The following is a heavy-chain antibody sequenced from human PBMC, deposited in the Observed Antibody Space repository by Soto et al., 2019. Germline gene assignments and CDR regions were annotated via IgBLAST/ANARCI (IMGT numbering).Heavy chain of an antibody. CDR2: IYYSGST. Sequence: LSVTCTVSGGSISSGGYYWSWIRQHPGKGLEWIGYIYYSGSTYYSPSLKSRVTISVDTSKNQFSLKLSSVTAADTAVYYCARVSYGPFDYWGQGTLVTVSS. D-gene: IGHD5-18*01. V-gene: IGHV4-31*03. J-gene: IGHJ4*02. CDR1: GGSISSGGYY. CDR3: ARVSYGPFDY.